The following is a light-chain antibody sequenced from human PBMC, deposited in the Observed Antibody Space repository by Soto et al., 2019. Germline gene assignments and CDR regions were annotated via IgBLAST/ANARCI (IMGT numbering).Light chain of an antibody. V-gene: IGLV2-14*03. CDR2: DVS. CDR1: SSDVGGYNY. CDR3: SSYTSSTTGVV. J-gene: IGLJ2*01. Sequence: QSALTQPASVSGSPGQSITISCTGTSSDVGGYNYVSWYQQHPDKAPKLIIYDVSNRPSGVSNRFSGSKSGNTASLPISGLQAEDEADYYCSSYTSSTTGVVFGGGTKLTVL.